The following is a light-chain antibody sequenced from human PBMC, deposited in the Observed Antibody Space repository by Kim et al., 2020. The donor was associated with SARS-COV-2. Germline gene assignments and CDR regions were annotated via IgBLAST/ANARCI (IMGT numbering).Light chain of an antibody. Sequence: SSELTQDPAVSVALGQTVRITCQGDSLRSYYATWYQQKPGTAPILVISGKNKRLSVITDRFSGSSSGNTASLTITGAQAADEADYYCNSRDTTHNGVFGG. CDR2: GKN. CDR3: NSRDTTHNGV. CDR1: SLRSYY. V-gene: IGLV3-19*01. J-gene: IGLJ3*02.